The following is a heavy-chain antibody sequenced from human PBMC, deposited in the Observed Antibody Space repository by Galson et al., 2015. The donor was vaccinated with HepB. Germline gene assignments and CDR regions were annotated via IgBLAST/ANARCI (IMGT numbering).Heavy chain of an antibody. V-gene: IGHV3-30-3*01. CDR1: GFTFSSYA. CDR2: ISYDGSNK. CDR3: ARDQIAAAGTKRY. Sequence: SLRLSCAASGFTFSSYAMHWVRQAPGKGLEWVAVISYDGSNKYYADSVKGRFTISRDNSKNTLYLQMNSLRAEDTAVYYCARDQIAAAGTKRYWGQGTLVTVSS. J-gene: IGHJ4*02. D-gene: IGHD6-13*01.